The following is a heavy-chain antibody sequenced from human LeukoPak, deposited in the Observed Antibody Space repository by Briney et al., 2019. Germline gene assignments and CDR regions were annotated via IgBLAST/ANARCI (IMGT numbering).Heavy chain of an antibody. V-gene: IGHV4-59*12. CDR2: IYYSGST. Sequence: SETLSLTCTVSGGSISSYYWSWIRQPPGKGLEWIGYIYYSGSTYYNPSLKSRVTISVDTSKNQFSLKLSSVTAADTAVYYCARVSADDYGDYQDSVVDYWGQGTLVTVSS. D-gene: IGHD4-17*01. J-gene: IGHJ4*02. CDR1: GGSISSYY. CDR3: ARVSADDYGDYQDSVVDY.